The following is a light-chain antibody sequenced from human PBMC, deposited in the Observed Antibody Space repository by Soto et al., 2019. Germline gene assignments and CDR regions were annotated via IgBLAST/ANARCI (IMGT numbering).Light chain of an antibody. CDR3: YSYRGYYTRV. J-gene: IGLJ1*01. Sequence: QSVLTQPASVSGSPGQSITISCTVTSSDVGGYNFVSWYQQHPGRAPKLLIYEVSRRPSGVSNRFSGSKSGDTASLTISGLQAEDEADYYCYSYRGYYTRVFGTGTKATVL. V-gene: IGLV2-14*01. CDR2: EVS. CDR1: SSDVGGYNF.